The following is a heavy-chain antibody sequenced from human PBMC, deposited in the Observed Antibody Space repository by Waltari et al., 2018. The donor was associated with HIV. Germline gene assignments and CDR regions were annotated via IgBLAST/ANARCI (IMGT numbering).Heavy chain of an antibody. D-gene: IGHD1-26*01. J-gene: IGHJ4*02. Sequence: QVQLMESGGGVVQPGRSLRLSCAASGFTFTTYGMHWVRQAPGKGLEWVALIWHDGSKTYYADSLKGRFTISRDNSKNTLYLQMNSLRGEDTAVYYCARQVGAALFDYWGQGALVTVSS. CDR3: ARQVGAALFDY. CDR1: GFTFTTYG. CDR2: IWHDGSKT. V-gene: IGHV3-33*01.